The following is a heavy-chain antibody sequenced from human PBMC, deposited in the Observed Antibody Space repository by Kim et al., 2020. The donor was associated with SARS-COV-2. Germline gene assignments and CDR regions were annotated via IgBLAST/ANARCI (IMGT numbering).Heavy chain of an antibody. Sequence: GSTNYNPSLKSRVTMSVDTSKNQFSLKLTSVTAADTAIYYCVRERKGYNWWRALDIWGHGANVTVSS. D-gene: IGHD5-12*01. CDR3: VRERKGYNWWRALDI. J-gene: IGHJ3*02. CDR2: GST. V-gene: IGHV4-4*07.